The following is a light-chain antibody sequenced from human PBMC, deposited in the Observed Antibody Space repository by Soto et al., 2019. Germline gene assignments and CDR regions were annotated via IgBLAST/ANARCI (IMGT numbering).Light chain of an antibody. CDR1: ISNIWGNS. CDR2: DDN. CDR3: GSWDICPILYV. Sequence: TDPPSVYAAPRQKVTLFCSSRISNIWGNSVSWYQQLPGTAPKLLIYDDNKRPSGIPDRFSGSKSGTSATLGITGFQTGEEADYYCGSWDICPILYVFGTGTRGPVL. V-gene: IGLV1-51*01. J-gene: IGLJ1*01.